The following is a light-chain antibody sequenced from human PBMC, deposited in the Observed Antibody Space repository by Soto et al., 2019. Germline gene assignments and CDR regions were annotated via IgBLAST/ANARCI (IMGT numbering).Light chain of an antibody. CDR1: SSDVGGYNY. V-gene: IGLV2-14*01. J-gene: IGLJ1*01. CDR3: SSYTSSSPYV. CDR2: EVS. Sequence: SVLTQPAAVSGSPGQSITISCTGTSSDVGGYNYVSWYQQHPGKAPKLMIYEVSNRPSGVSNRFSGSKSGNTASLTISGPQAEDEADYYCSSYTSSSPYVFGTGTKVTVL.